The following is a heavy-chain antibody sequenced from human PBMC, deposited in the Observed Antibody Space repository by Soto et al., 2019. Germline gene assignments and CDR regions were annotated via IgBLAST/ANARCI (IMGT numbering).Heavy chain of an antibody. CDR3: ARDARGTRGFDEMDI. CDR2: INPNSGDT. CDR1: GYIFTGYH. V-gene: IGHV1-2*02. J-gene: IGHJ6*02. D-gene: IGHD3-9*01. Sequence: ASVKVSCKASGYIFTGYHIHWVRQAPGRGLEWMGWINPNSGDTEYAQNFRGRVTMTRDTSFNLVYMEMSGLMSDGTAVYYCARDARGTRGFDEMDIWGQGTTVTVSS.